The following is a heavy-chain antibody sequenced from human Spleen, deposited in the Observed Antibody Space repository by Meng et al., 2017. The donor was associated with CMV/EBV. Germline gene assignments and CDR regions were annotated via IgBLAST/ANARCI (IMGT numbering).Heavy chain of an antibody. V-gene: IGHV4-61*01. CDR1: GSVSSGSSY. CDR2: ICYSGST. CDR3: ARINMGFGELFDY. J-gene: IGHJ4*02. D-gene: IGHD3-10*01. Sequence: GSVSSGSSYWSWIRQPPGKGLGWIGYICYSGSTNYSPSLKGQVTISVDTSKDQFSLKLSSVTAADTAVYYCARINMGFGELFDYWGQGTLVTVSS.